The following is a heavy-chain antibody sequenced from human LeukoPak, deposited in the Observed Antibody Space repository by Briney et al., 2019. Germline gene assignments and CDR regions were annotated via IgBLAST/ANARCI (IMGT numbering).Heavy chain of an antibody. CDR1: GYTFTSYY. V-gene: IGHV1-46*01. CDR3: ATWGSSSSPLPSMDV. Sequence: ASVNVSCKASGYTFTSYYMHWVRRAPGQGLEWMGIIDPRGGGTTYAQNFQGRVTMTRDTSTSTVYMELSSLRSEDTAVYYCATWGSSSSPLPSMDVWGQGTTVTVSS. D-gene: IGHD6-13*01. CDR2: IDPRGGGT. J-gene: IGHJ6*02.